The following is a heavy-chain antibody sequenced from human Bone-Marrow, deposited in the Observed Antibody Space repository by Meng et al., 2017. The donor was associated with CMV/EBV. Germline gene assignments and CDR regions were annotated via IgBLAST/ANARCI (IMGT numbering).Heavy chain of an antibody. CDR2: LYSGGKT. V-gene: IGHV3-66*02. CDR1: GGSFSGYY. J-gene: IGHJ4*01. Sequence: ETLSLTCAVYGGSFSGYYWSWIRQAPGKGLEWVSILYSGGKTYYAESVRGRFTISRDSSKNTLYLQMNSLRPEDTAVYYCVRVYGGNSGCWGQGTLVTVSS. D-gene: IGHD4-23*01. CDR3: VRVYGGNSGC.